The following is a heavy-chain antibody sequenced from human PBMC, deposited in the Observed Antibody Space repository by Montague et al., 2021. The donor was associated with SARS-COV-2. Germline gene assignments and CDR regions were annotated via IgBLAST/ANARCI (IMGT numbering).Heavy chain of an antibody. CDR1: SGSLSGYY. J-gene: IGHJ6*02. D-gene: IGHD1-20*01. CDR2: INHSGST. CDR3: ARGRRRYNWRDETSYYYGMDV. V-gene: IGHV4-34*01. Sequence: CAVYSGSLSGYYWSWIRQPPGKGLEWIGEINHSGSTNYNPSPKSRVTISLDTSKNQFSLKLSSVTAADTAVYYCARGRRRYNWRDETSYYYGMDVWGQGTTVTVSS.